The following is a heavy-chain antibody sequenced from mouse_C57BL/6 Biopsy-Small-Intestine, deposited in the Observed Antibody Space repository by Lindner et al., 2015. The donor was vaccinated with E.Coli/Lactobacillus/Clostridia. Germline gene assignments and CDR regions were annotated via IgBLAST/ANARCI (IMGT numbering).Heavy chain of an antibody. D-gene: IGHD1-2*01. CDR1: GYTLSTSG. J-gene: IGHJ2*01. CDR3: VRADCNGCHYDF. V-gene: IGHV1-53*01. Sequence: SVKVSCKASGYTLSTSGLHWVRQAPGQRFEWMGWINGANGYVRHSEKFRDRVTISRDTSATTVYMEVRSLRSEDTALYFCVRADCNGCHYDFWGPGTPITVSS. CDR2: INGANGY.